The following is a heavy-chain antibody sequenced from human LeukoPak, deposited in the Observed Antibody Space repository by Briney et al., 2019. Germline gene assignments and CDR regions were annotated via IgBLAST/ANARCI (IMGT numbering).Heavy chain of an antibody. J-gene: IGHJ4*02. Sequence: SETLSLTCTVSGGSISGYYWSWIRQPPGKGLEWIGYIYYSGSTYYNPSLKSRVTISVDTSKNQFSLKLSSVTAADTAVYYCASLTYYDFWSGYLPDYWGQGTLVTVSS. CDR3: ASLTYYDFWSGYLPDY. V-gene: IGHV4-59*04. CDR1: GGSISGYY. CDR2: IYYSGST. D-gene: IGHD3-3*01.